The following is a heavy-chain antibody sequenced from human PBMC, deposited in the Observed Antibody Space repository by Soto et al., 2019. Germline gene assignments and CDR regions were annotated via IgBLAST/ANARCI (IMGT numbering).Heavy chain of an antibody. J-gene: IGHJ4*02. CDR3: ARRDYYDSTGYYTY. Sequence: PSETLSLTCTVSGGSISSYYWSWIRQPPGKGLEWIGYIYYDGTANYNPSLKSRVTISVDTSKNQFSLKLSSVTAADTAMYYCARRDYYDSTGYYTYWGQGALVTVSS. D-gene: IGHD3-22*01. V-gene: IGHV4-59*12. CDR1: GGSISSYY. CDR2: IYYDGTA.